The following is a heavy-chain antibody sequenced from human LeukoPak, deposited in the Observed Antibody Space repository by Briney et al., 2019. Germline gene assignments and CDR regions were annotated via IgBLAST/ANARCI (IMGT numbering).Heavy chain of an antibody. CDR1: GGSISSSSYY. CDR3: AREFYSGYARQVRYDSSKVVDY. D-gene: IGHD5-12*01. J-gene: IGHJ4*02. Sequence: PSETLSLTCTVSGGSISSSSYYWGWIRQPPGKGLEWIGEINHSGSTNYNPSLKSRVTISVDTSKNQFSLKLSSVTAADTAVYYCAREFYSGYARQVRYDSSKVVDYWGQGTLVTVSS. CDR2: INHSGST. V-gene: IGHV4-39*07.